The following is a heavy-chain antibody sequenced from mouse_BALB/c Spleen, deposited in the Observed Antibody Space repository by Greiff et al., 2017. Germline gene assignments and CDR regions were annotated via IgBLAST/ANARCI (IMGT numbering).Heavy chain of an antibody. CDR1: GYTFTSYW. Sequence: VQLQQSGAELVKPGAPVKLSCKASGYTFTSYWMNWVKQRPGRGLEWIGRIDPSDSETHYNQKFKDKATLTVDKSSSTAYIQLSSLTSEDSAVYYCARDYGSSYEYFDVWGAGTTVTVSS. D-gene: IGHD1-1*01. V-gene: IGHV1-69*02. CDR2: IDPSDSET. J-gene: IGHJ1*01. CDR3: ARDYGSSYEYFDV.